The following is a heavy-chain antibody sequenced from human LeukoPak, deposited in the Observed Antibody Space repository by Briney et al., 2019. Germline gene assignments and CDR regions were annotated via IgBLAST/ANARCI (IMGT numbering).Heavy chain of an antibody. V-gene: IGHV3-13*01. D-gene: IGHD3-9*01. CDR3: ARGHVLTGYYNFAWFDP. CDR2: IGTAGDT. CDR1: GFTFSSYD. Sequence: AGGSLRLSCAASGFTFSSYDMHWVRQPTGKGLEWVSAIGTAGDTYYSHSVKGRFTISRENAKNSLYLHMNSLSAGDTAVYFCARGHVLTGYYNFAWFDPWGQGTLVTVSS. J-gene: IGHJ5*02.